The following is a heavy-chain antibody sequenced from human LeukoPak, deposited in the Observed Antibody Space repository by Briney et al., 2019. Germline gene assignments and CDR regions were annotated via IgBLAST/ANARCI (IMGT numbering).Heavy chain of an antibody. CDR1: GFTVSSNY. CDR2: IYAGGST. V-gene: IGHV3-53*01. Sequence: PGGSLRLSCAASGFTVSSNYMSWVRQAPGKGLEWVSLIYAGGSTYYADSVKGRFTISRDNSKNTLYLQMNSLRAEDTAVYYCAKDRDSSGYYYLDYWGQGTLVTVSS. J-gene: IGHJ4*02. CDR3: AKDRDSSGYYYLDY. D-gene: IGHD3-22*01.